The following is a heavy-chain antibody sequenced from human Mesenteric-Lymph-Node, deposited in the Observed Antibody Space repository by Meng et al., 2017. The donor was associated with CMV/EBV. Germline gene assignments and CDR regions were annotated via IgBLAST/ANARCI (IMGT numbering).Heavy chain of an antibody. CDR1: GFTFSSYS. D-gene: IGHD6-13*01. CDR3: ARDGDSSSWPDY. J-gene: IGHJ4*02. Sequence: GGSLRLSCAASGFTFSSYSMNWVRQAPGKGLEWVSSISSSSSYIYYADSVKGRFTISRDNAKNSLYLQMNSLRAEDTAVYYCARDGDSSSWPDYWGQGTLVTVSS. V-gene: IGHV3-21*01. CDR2: ISSSSSYI.